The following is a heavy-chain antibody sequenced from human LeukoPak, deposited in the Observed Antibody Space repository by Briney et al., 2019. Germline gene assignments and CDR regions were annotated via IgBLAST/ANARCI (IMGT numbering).Heavy chain of an antibody. CDR3: ARDNLGIGIPFDY. CDR2: TYYRSKWFN. V-gene: IGHV6-1*01. CDR1: GVSVSSNSVA. J-gene: IGHJ4*02. Sequence: SQTLSLTCAISGVSVSSNSVAWNWIRQSPSRGLEWLGRTYYRSKWFNDYAVSMKSRININPDTSKNQFSLQLNSVTPEDTAVYYCARDNLGIGIPFDYWGQGTLVTVSS. D-gene: IGHD7-27*01.